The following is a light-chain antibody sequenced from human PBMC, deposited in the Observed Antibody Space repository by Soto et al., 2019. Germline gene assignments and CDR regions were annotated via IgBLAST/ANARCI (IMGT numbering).Light chain of an antibody. CDR3: QQRSNWPPFT. V-gene: IGKV3-11*01. Sequence: EIVLTQSPASLSLSPGEGATLSCRASQSVSNSLAWYQQKPGQAPRLLIYDAFKRATGIPARFSGSGSGTDFSLTISRLEPEDFAVYYCQQRSNWPPFTFGQGTKIDIK. J-gene: IGKJ2*01. CDR1: QSVSNS. CDR2: DAF.